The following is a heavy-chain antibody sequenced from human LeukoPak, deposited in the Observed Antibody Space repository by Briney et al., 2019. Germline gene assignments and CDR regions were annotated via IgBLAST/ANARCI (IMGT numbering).Heavy chain of an antibody. V-gene: IGHV3-53*04. CDR2: IYSGGST. CDR1: GFNVSSNY. D-gene: IGHD4-17*01. Sequence: GGSLRLSCAASGFNVSSNYMSWVRQAPGKGLEWVSVIYSGGSTYYADTVKRRFTISRHNSKNTLYLEMNSLRAEDTAVYYCARDFGDYLAFDIWGQGTMVTVSS. CDR3: ARDFGDYLAFDI. J-gene: IGHJ3*02.